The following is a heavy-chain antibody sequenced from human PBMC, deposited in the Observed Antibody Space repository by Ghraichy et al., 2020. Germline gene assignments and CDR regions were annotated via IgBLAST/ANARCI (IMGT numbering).Heavy chain of an antibody. CDR2: ISYDGSSQ. D-gene: IGHD2-2*01. J-gene: IGHJ4*02. CDR1: EFTFSTYN. V-gene: IGHV3-33*05. Sequence: GGSLRLSCAASEFTFSTYNMHWVRQAPGKGLEWVAVISYDGSSQSYADSVKGRFTISRDNSKNTLYLQMNSLRAEDTAVYYCARDGGYCTTTSCYPIVWGQGTRVTVSS. CDR3: ARDGGYCTTTSCYPIV.